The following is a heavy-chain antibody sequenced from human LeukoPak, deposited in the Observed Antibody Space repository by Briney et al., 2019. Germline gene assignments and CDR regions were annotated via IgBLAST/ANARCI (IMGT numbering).Heavy chain of an antibody. V-gene: IGHV3-21*01. CDR3: ARSRGSYFRFDY. D-gene: IGHD1-26*01. J-gene: IGHJ4*02. Sequence: GGSLRLSCAASGFTFSSYSMNWVRQAPGKGLEWVSSISSSSSYIYYADSVKGRFTISRDNAKNSLYLQMNSLRAEDTAVYYCARSRGSYFRFDYWGQGTLVTVSS. CDR2: ISSSSSYI. CDR1: GFTFSSYS.